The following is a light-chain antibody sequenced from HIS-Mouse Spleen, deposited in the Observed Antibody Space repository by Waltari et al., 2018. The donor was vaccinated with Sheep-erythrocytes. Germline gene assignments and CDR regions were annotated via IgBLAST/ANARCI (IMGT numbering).Light chain of an antibody. V-gene: IGLV2-23*01. J-gene: IGLJ3*02. CDR2: EGS. CDR3: CSYAGSSTPWV. CDR1: SSDVGSYNL. Sequence: QSALTQPASVSGSPGQSITISCTGTSSDVGSYNLVSCYQHSPGKAPKLMIYEGSKRPSGVSNRFSGSKSGNTASLTISGLQAEDEADYYCCSYAGSSTPWVFGGGTKLTVL.